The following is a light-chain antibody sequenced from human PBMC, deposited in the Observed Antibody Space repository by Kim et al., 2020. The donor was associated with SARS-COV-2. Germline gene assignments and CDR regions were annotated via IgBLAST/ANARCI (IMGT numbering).Light chain of an antibody. CDR3: QEYKSDSLT. CDR2: DAS. Sequence: DIQMTQSPSTLSASVGDRVTITCRASQSINIWLAWYQQKPEKAPNLLIYDASNLETGVPSRFSGSGSGTQFTLTISSLQPDDFATYYCQEYKSDSLTFGQGTKVEIK. J-gene: IGKJ1*01. V-gene: IGKV1-5*01. CDR1: QSINIW.